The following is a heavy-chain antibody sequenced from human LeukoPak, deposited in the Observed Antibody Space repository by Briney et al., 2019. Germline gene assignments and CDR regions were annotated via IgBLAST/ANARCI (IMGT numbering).Heavy chain of an antibody. CDR3: AKAVNYYDSSGSFDY. V-gene: IGHV3-23*01. CDR2: ISGSGGST. D-gene: IGHD3-22*01. CDR1: GFTFSSYS. Sequence: GGSLRLSCAASGFTFSSYSMNWVRQAPGKGLEWVSAISGSGGSTYYADSVKGRFTISRDNSKNTLYLQMNSLRAEDTAVYYCAKAVNYYDSSGSFDYWGQGTLVTVSS. J-gene: IGHJ4*02.